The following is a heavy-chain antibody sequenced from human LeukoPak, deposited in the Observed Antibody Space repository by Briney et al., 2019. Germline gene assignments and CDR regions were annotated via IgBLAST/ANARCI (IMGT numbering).Heavy chain of an antibody. CDR2: IYYRGSI. Sequence: PSETLSLTCTVSGASISTYYCSWFRQPPRKRLEWIGYIYYRGSINYNPSLKSRVNISGDTSKNQFPLKLSSVTAADTAVYYCARDRLSVGFDYWGQGTLVTVSS. J-gene: IGHJ4*02. CDR1: GASISTYY. CDR3: ARDRLSVGFDY. V-gene: IGHV4-59*01.